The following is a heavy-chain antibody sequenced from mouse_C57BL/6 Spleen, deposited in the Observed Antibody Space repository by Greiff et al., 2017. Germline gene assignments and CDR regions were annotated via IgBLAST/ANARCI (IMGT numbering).Heavy chain of an antibody. CDR3: ARSYYRDFFDY. V-gene: IGHV1-82*01. J-gene: IGHJ2*01. D-gene: IGHD2-13*01. CDR2: IYPGDGDT. CDR1: GYAFSSSW. Sequence: QVQLQQSGPELVKPGASVKISCKASGYAFSSSWMNWVQQRPGKGLEWIGRIYPGDGDTNYNGKFKGKATLTADKSSSTAYMQLSSLTSEDSAVYVCARSYYRDFFDYWGQGTTLTVSS.